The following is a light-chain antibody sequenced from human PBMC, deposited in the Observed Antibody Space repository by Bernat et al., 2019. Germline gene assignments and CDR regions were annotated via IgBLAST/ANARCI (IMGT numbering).Light chain of an antibody. CDR3: QSADSSGTWV. V-gene: IGLV3-25*03. CDR2: KDT. J-gene: IGLJ3*02. CDR1: ALPNQY. Sequence: SYELTQPPSVSVSPGQTARITCSGDALPNQYSFWYQQKPGRAPVVVIYKDTERPSGIPERFSGSSSGTTVTLTNSGVQAEDGADYYCQSADSSGTWVFGGGTKLTVL.